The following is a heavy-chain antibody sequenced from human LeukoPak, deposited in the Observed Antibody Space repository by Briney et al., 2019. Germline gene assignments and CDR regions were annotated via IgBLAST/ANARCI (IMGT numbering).Heavy chain of an antibody. CDR3: ASDREASRIAVAADY. J-gene: IGHJ4*02. CDR2: LYIIGTT. V-gene: IGHV3-66*02. D-gene: IGHD6-19*01. CDR1: GFIASGNY. Sequence: GGSLRLSCEASGFIASGNYMSWVRQAPGKGLEWLSILYIIGTTYYADSVKGRFTISRDNSKNTLYLQMNSLRGEDTAVYYCASDREASRIAVAADYWGQGTLVTVSS.